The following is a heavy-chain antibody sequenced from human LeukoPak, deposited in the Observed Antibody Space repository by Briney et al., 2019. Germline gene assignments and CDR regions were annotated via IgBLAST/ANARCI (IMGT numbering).Heavy chain of an antibody. V-gene: IGHV4-34*01. Sequence: SETLSLTCAVYGGSFSGYYWSWIRQPPGKGLEWIGEINHSGGTNYNSSLKSRVTISVDTSKNQFSLKLRSVTAADTAVYYCARHPDIAVVSWWLDPWGQGTLVTVSS. CDR1: GGSFSGYY. J-gene: IGHJ5*02. D-gene: IGHD2-2*01. CDR3: ARHPDIAVVSWWLDP. CDR2: INHSGGT.